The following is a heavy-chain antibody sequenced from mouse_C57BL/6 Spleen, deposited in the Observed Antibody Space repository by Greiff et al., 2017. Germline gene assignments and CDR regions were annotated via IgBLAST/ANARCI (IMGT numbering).Heavy chain of an antibody. J-gene: IGHJ3*01. D-gene: IGHD1-1*01. Sequence: EVKLVESGGGLVKPGGSLTLSCAASGFTFSSYAMSWVRQTPEKRLAWVATISDGGSYTYYPDIVKGRFTISRDNAKNNLYLQMSHLKSEDTAMYYGARDQDCYGSGYWFAYWGQGTLVTVSA. CDR1: GFTFSSYA. V-gene: IGHV5-4*01. CDR2: ISDGGSYT. CDR3: ARDQDCYGSGYWFAY.